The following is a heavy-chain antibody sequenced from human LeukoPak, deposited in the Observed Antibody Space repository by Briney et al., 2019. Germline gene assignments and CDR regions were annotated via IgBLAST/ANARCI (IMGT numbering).Heavy chain of an antibody. CDR3: ARDGIDCSGGSCLPMDYYYGMDV. D-gene: IGHD2-15*01. V-gene: IGHV6-1*01. Sequence: SQTLSLTCAISGDSVSSNSAAWNWIRQSPSRGLEWLGRTYYRSKWYNDYAVSVKSRITINPDTSKNQFALQLNSLTPEDTAVYYCARDGIDCSGGSCLPMDYYYGMDVWGQGTTVTVAS. J-gene: IGHJ6*02. CDR2: TYYRSKWYN. CDR1: GDSVSSNSAA.